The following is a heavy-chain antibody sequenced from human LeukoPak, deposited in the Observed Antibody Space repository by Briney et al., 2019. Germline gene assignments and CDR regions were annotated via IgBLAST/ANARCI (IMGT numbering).Heavy chain of an antibody. V-gene: IGHV3-23*01. Sequence: GGSLRLSCAASGFTFSSYAMSWVRQAPGKGLEWVSAISGSGGSTYYADSVKGRFTISRDNPKNTLYLQMNSLRAEDTAVYYCANIVVVPAAIFDYWGQGTLVTVSS. D-gene: IGHD2-2*02. CDR3: ANIVVVPAAIFDY. CDR2: ISGSGGST. CDR1: GFTFSSYA. J-gene: IGHJ4*02.